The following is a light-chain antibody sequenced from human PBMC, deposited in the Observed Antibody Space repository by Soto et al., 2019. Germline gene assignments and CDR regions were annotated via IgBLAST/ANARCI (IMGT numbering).Light chain of an antibody. J-gene: IGLJ7*01. CDR2: DIS. Sequence: QDVVTQKPSPTVSPGGTVTLTCGSSTGTVTSGHYPYWFQLKPGQAPRTLLYDISNKHSWTPARFSGSLLGGKAALTLSGAQPEDEADYYCLLSYSGPSIFGGGTQLTVL. CDR1: TGTVTSGHY. CDR3: LLSYSGPSI. V-gene: IGLV7-46*01.